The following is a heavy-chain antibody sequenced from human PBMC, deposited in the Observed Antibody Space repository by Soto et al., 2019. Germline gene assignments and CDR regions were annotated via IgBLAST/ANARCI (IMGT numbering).Heavy chain of an antibody. V-gene: IGHV3-15*01. CDR1: GFTFSNAW. CDR3: TTAYKWYSGSYAAFDI. J-gene: IGHJ3*02. Sequence: GGSLRLSCAASGFTFSNAWMSWVRQAPGKGLEWVGRIKSKTDGRTTDYAAPVKGRFTISRDDSKNTLYLQMNSLKTEDTAVYYCTTAYKWYSGSYAAFDIWGQGTMVTVSS. CDR2: IKSKTDGRTT. D-gene: IGHD1-26*01.